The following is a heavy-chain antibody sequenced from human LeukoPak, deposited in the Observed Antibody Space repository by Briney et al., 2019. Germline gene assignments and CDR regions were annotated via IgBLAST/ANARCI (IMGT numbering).Heavy chain of an antibody. CDR2: IYYSGST. CDR3: ARQGSPPKGYWYLDL. Sequence: PSETLSLTCTVSGGSISSYYWSWIRQPPGKGLEWIGYIYYSGSTNYNPSLKSRVTISVDTSKNQFSLKLSSVTAADTAVYYCARQGSPPKGYWYLDLWGRGTLVTVSS. D-gene: IGHD2-15*01. CDR1: GGSISSYY. J-gene: IGHJ2*01. V-gene: IGHV4-59*08.